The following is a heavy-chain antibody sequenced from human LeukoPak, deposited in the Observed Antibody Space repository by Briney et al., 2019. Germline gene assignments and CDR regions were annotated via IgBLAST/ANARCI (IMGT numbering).Heavy chain of an antibody. V-gene: IGHV5-51*01. J-gene: IGHJ4*02. CDR1: GYSFTSYW. CDR2: IYPGDSDT. D-gene: IGHD3-10*01. Sequence: GESLQISCKGSGYSFTSYWIGWVRQMPGKGLEWVGIIYPGDSDTRYSPSFQGQVTISADKSISTAYLQWSSLKASDTAMYYCARRLVRGMNNFDYWGQGTLVTVSS. CDR3: ARRLVRGMNNFDY.